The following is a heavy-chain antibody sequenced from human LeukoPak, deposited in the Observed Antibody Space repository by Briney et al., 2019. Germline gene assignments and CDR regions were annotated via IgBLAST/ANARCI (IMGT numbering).Heavy chain of an antibody. CDR1: GGSISSYY. D-gene: IGHD4-17*01. Sequence: TSETLSLTCTVSGGSISSYYWSWIRQPPGKGLEWIGYIYYSGSTNYNPSLKSRVTISVDTSKNQFSLKLSSVTAVDTAVYYCARVPVSYGDYDGYWGQGTLVTVSS. CDR3: ARVPVSYGDYDGY. CDR2: IYYSGST. V-gene: IGHV4-59*01. J-gene: IGHJ4*02.